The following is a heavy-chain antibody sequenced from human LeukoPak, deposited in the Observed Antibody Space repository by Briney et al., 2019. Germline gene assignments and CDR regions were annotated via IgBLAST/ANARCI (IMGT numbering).Heavy chain of an antibody. CDR2: TSGSGGST. V-gene: IGHV3-23*01. CDR3: AKDPSYGVPVFYFDY. CDR1: GFTFSSYA. Sequence: GGSLRLSCAASGFTFSSYAMSWVRQAPGKGLEWVSATSGSGGSTYYADTVKGRFTISRDNSKNTLYLQMNSLRAEDTAVYYCAKDPSYGVPVFYFDYWGQGTLVTVSS. J-gene: IGHJ4*02. D-gene: IGHD4-17*01.